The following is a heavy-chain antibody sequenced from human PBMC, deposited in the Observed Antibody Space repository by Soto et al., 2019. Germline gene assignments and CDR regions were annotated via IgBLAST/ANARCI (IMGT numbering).Heavy chain of an antibody. D-gene: IGHD6-6*01. CDR2: IIHIFGTA. Sequence: QVQLVQSGAEVKKPGSSVKVSCKASGGTFSSYAISWVRQAPGQVLEWMGGIIHIFGTANYAQKFQGRVTITANESTSTAYMELSSLSSEDTAVYYCARDHIRIIAARDYYYYGMDVWGQGNTVTVSS. V-gene: IGHV1-69*01. J-gene: IGHJ6*02. CDR3: ARDHIRIIAARDYYYYGMDV. CDR1: GGTFSSYA.